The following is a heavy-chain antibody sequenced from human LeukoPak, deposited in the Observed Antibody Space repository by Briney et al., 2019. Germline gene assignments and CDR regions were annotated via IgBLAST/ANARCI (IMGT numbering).Heavy chain of an antibody. CDR2: IYYSGST. CDR1: GGSISSSSYY. CDR3: ARHQVDTAMGLNLFDY. D-gene: IGHD5-18*01. Sequence: SQTLSLTCTVSGGSISSSSYYWGWIRQPPGKGLEWIGSIYYSGSTYYNPSLKSRVTISVDTSKNQFSLKLSSVTAADTAVYYCARHQVDTAMGLNLFDYWGQGTLVTVSS. V-gene: IGHV4-39*01. J-gene: IGHJ4*02.